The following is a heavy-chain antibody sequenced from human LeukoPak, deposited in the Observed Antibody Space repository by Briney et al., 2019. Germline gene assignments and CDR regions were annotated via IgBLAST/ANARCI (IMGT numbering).Heavy chain of an antibody. V-gene: IGHV3-23*01. J-gene: IGHJ4*02. Sequence: GGSLRLSCAASGFTFSASNMNWVRQAPEKGLEWVSAITGSGGSIYYADSVRGRFTISRDNSKNTLYLQMSSLRAEDTAVYYCAHPSTPDYGGLDYWGQGTLVTVSS. D-gene: IGHD4-17*01. CDR3: AHPSTPDYGGLDY. CDR2: ITGSGGSI. CDR1: GFTFSASN.